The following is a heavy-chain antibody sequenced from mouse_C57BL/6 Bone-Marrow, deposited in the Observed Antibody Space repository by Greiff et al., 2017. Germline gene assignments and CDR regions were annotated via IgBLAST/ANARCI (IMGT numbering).Heavy chain of an antibody. CDR3: AIPIYDGYSWWAY. D-gene: IGHD2-3*01. CDR1: GYTFTTYP. J-gene: IGHJ3*01. V-gene: IGHV1-47*01. Sequence: LQESGAELVKPGASVKMSCKASGYTFTTYPIEWMKQNHGKSLEWIGNFHPYNDDTKYNEKFKGKATLTVEKSSSTVYLELSRLTSDDSAVYDCAIPIYDGYSWWAYWGQGTLVTVSA. CDR2: FHPYNDDT.